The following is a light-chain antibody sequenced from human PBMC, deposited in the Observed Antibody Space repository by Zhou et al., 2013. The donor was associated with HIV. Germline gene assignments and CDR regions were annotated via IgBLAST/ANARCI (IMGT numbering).Light chain of an antibody. V-gene: IGKV3-11*01. J-gene: IGKJ3*01. CDR2: DAS. Sequence: EIVLTQSPATLSLSPGERATLSCRASQNVGSYLVWYQQKPGRAPRLLIYDASYRAHWHPQTGSVAVGLGQTSLSPSAALSLKILLVYYCQQRHTGFTFGLGPRWISN. CDR1: QNVGSY. CDR3: QQRHTGFT.